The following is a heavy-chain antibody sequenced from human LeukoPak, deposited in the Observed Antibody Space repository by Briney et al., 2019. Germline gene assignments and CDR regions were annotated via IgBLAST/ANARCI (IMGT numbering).Heavy chain of an antibody. J-gene: IGHJ4*02. Sequence: PGGSLRLSCAASGFSFSNYGMHWVRQAPGKGLEWVTFIRFDGSNKYYADSVKGRFTISRDNSKKTLYLQMNNLRVEDTAVYYCAKGVTIFGVVFDYWGQGTLVTVSS. CDR2: IRFDGSNK. CDR3: AKGVTIFGVVFDY. CDR1: GFSFSNYG. D-gene: IGHD3-3*01. V-gene: IGHV3-30*02.